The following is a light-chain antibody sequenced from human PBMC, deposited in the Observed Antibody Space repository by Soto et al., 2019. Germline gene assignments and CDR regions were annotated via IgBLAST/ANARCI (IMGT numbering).Light chain of an antibody. J-gene: IGKJ1*01. CDR2: AAS. CDR1: QGISSY. Sequence: IRMTQSPSSFSASTGDRVTITCRASQGISSYLAWYQQKPGKAPKLLIYAASSLESGVPSRFRGSGSGTEFTLTISSLQPDDFETYYCQQYNSYSQTFGQGTKVDIK. CDR3: QQYNSYSQT. V-gene: IGKV1-8*01.